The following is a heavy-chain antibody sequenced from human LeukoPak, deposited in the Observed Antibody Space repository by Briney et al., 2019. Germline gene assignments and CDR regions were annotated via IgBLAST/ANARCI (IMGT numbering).Heavy chain of an antibody. CDR2: IIPIFGTT. J-gene: IGHJ4*02. Sequence: ASVKVSCKVSVGTFSSYPIRWVRPAPGQGREWVGGIIPIFGTTNYAQKFQGRVTITADTSTTTAYMELSSLRSEDTAVYYCVIYYYGSGRYIYLDYWGQGTLVTVSS. V-gene: IGHV1-69*06. D-gene: IGHD3-10*01. CDR1: VGTFSSYP. CDR3: VIYYYGSGRYIYLDY.